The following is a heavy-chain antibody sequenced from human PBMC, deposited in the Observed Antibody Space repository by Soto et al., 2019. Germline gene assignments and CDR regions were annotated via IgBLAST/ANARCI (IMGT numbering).Heavy chain of an antibody. CDR2: IWYDGSYK. V-gene: IGHV3-33*01. CDR1: GFTFSTYG. Sequence: QAQLVESGGGVVQPGRSLRLTCAASGFTFSTYGMHWVRQAPGKGLEWVSVIWYDGSYKFYADSVKGRFTISRDNSKNKXYLQMNSLRAEDTAVYYCARARYYDSSGYYSAFDYWGQGTLVTVSS. CDR3: ARARYYDSSGYYSAFDY. J-gene: IGHJ4*02. D-gene: IGHD3-22*01.